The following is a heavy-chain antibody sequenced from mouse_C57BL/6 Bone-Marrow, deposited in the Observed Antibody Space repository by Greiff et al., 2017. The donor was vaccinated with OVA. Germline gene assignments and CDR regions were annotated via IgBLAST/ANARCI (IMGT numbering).Heavy chain of an antibody. Sequence: VQLQQSGAELVKPGASVKLSCKASGYTFTSYWMQWVKQRPGQGLEWIEEIDPSDSYTNYNQKFKGKATLTVDTSSSTAYMQLSSLTSEDSAVYYCASAVFAYWGQGTLVTVSA. CDR3: ASAVFAY. J-gene: IGHJ3*01. V-gene: IGHV1-50*01. CDR2: IDPSDSYT. CDR1: GYTFTSYW.